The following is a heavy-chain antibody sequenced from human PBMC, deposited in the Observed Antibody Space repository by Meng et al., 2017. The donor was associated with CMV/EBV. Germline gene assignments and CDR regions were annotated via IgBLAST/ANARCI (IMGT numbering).Heavy chain of an antibody. D-gene: IGHD5-24*01. J-gene: IGHJ4*02. V-gene: IGHV3-15*07. CDR3: THHGGGLQFGTDDF. CDR1: GVNFGDAW. CDR2: TRSKKSGGTI. Sequence: SGVNFGDAWMNWVRQVPGKGLEWVGLTRSKKSGGTIDYAAPVKGRFTISRDDSQNMLYLQMSSLKTDDTAVYFCTHHGGGLQFGTDDFWGQGTLVTVSS.